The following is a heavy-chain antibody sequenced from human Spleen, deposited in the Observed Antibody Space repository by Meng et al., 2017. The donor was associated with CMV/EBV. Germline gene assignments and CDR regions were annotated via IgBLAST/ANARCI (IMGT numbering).Heavy chain of an antibody. CDR3: ARESESASSRTFDH. D-gene: IGHD2-2*01. Sequence: GESLKISCAASGFSFSSFAMSWVRQAPGKGLGAPGKGLEWVSAISGSGGSTHYADSVKGRFTISRENAKNTLYLQMNSLRADDTAVYFCARESESASSRTFDHWGQGTLVTVSS. CDR1: GFSFSSFA. J-gene: IGHJ4*02. CDR2: ISGSGGST. V-gene: IGHV3-23*01.